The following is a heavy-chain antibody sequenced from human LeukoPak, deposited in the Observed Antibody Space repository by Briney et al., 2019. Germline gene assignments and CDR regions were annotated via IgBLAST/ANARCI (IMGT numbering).Heavy chain of an antibody. J-gene: IGHJ5*02. V-gene: IGHV4-59*01. CDR2: IYYSGST. D-gene: IGHD6-6*01. CDR3: ARETSIAARPAYNWFDP. CDR1: GGSISSYY. Sequence: SETLSLTCTVSGGSISSYYWSWIRQPPGKGLEWIGYIYYSGSTNYNPSLKSRVTISVDTSKNQFSLKLSSVTAADTAVYYCARETSIAARPAYNWFDPWGQGTLVTVSS.